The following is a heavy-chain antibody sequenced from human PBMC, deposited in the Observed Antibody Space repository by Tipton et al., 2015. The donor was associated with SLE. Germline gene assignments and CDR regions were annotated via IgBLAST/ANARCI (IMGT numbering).Heavy chain of an antibody. D-gene: IGHD1-7*01. CDR1: GYSFTNYW. CDR2: INPRDSDT. CDR3: ASRSGTTTPLAFDI. J-gene: IGHJ3*02. V-gene: IGHV5-51*03. Sequence: VQLVQSGAEVKKPGESLKISCKGSGYSFTNYWIGWVRQMPGKGLEWMGIINPRDSDTRYSPSFQGQVTISVDKSITTAYVHWSSLKASDTAMYDCASRSGTTTPLAFDIWGQGTMVTVSS.